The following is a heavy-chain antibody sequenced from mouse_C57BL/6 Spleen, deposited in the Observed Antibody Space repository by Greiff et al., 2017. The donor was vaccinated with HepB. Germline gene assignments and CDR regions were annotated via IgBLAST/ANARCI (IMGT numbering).Heavy chain of an antibody. J-gene: IGHJ3*01. CDR1: GYTFTDYN. V-gene: IGHV1-22*01. CDR2: INPNNGGT. Sequence: VQLKESGPELVKPGASVKMSCKASGYTFTDYNMHWVKQSHGKSLEWIGYINPNNGGTSYNQKFKGKATLTVNKSSSTAYMELRSLTSEDSAVYYCARVYGNLAWFAYWGQGTLVTVSA. D-gene: IGHD2-1*01. CDR3: ARVYGNLAWFAY.